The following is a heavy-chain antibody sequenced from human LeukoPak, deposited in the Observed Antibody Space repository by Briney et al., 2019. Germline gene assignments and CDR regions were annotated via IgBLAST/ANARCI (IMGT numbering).Heavy chain of an antibody. V-gene: IGHV3-9*01. CDR1: GFTFDDYA. D-gene: IGHD3-3*01. J-gene: IGHJ4*02. Sequence: PGGSLRLSCAASGFTFDDYAMHWVRQAPGKGLEWVSGISWNSGSIGYADSVKGRFTISRDNAKNSLYLQMNSLRAEDTALYYCAKDMRGCFWSGYIDFDYWGQGTLVTVSS. CDR2: ISWNSGSI. CDR3: AKDMRGCFWSGYIDFDY.